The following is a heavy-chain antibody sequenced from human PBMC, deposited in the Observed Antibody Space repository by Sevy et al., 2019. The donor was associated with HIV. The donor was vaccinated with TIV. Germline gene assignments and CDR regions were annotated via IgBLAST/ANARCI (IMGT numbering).Heavy chain of an antibody. CDR3: ARDRRFCGNECYLYYYYGMDV. V-gene: IGHV3-53*01. J-gene: IGHJ6*02. D-gene: IGHD3-10*01. CDR2: IHADGSS. Sequence: GGYLRLSCAASGFNVNDNYMTWVRQAPGKGLEWVSIIHADGSSYYADSVKGRFTMSRDDSKNIVNLQMNSLRADDTAVYYCARDRRFCGNECYLYYYYGMDVWGHGTAVTVSS. CDR1: GFNVNDNY.